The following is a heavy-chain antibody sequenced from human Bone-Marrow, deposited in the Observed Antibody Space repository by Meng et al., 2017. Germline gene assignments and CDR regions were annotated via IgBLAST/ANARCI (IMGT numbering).Heavy chain of an antibody. Sequence: GGSLRLSCAASGFTISSYWMHWVRQGPGKGLVWVSRIDDGSSTSYADSVKGRFTVSRDNAKNTVYLQMHSLRVEDTAVYYCARAPVRGDVATIDYWGQGTLVTVSS. CDR1: GFTISSYW. V-gene: IGHV3-74*01. J-gene: IGHJ4*02. CDR2: IDDGSST. CDR3: ARAPVRGDVATIDY. D-gene: IGHD5-12*01.